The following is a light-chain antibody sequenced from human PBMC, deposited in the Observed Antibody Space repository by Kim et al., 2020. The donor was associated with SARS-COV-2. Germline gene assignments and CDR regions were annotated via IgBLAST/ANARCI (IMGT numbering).Light chain of an antibody. CDR2: WAY. CDR3: QQYYDTPLT. Sequence: RATIHCKSSQSVLYNSNRKDYLAWFQQKPGQPPKLLVYWAYTRESGVPDRYSGSGSGTDFALTISTLQAEDVAVYYCQQYYDTPLTFGGGSKLEI. CDR1: QSVLYNSNRKDY. V-gene: IGKV4-1*01. J-gene: IGKJ4*01.